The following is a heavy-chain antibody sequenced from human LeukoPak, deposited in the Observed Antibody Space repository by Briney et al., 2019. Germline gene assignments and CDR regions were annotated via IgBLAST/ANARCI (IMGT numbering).Heavy chain of an antibody. CDR2: IYYSGST. Sequence: SETLSLTCTVSGGPISSYYWSWIRQPPGKGLEWIGYIYYSGSTNYNPSLKSRVTMSVATSNNQFSLNLTSVTAADTAIYYCVRHSGAYPRYFDYWGQGTLVTVSS. CDR3: VRHSGAYPRYFDY. D-gene: IGHD1-26*01. CDR1: GGPISSYY. V-gene: IGHV4-59*08. J-gene: IGHJ4*02.